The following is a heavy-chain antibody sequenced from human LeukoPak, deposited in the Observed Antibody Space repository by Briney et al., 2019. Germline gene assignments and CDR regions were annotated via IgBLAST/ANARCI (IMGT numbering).Heavy chain of an antibody. J-gene: IGHJ5*02. Sequence: PSETLSLTCIVSGGSISSYYWGWIRQPPGKGLEWIGEINHSGSTNYNPSLKSRVTISVDTSKNQFSLKLSSVTAADTAVYYCARETTSYYWFDPWGQGTLVTVSS. CDR2: INHSGST. V-gene: IGHV4-34*01. CDR1: GGSISSYY. CDR3: ARETTSYYWFDP. D-gene: IGHD1-14*01.